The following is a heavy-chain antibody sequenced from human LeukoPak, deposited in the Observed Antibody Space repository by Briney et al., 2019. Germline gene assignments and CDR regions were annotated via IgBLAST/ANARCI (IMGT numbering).Heavy chain of an antibody. CDR2: IKGTGLTT. D-gene: IGHD3-16*01. Sequence: GGSLRLSCAASGFIFSDYYMSWIRQAPGKGLEWVSTIKGTGLTTYYADSVKGRFTISRDNAKNSLFLQMSSLRADDTAIYYCARAGELRYMDVWGKGTAVTVSS. CDR1: GFIFSDYY. J-gene: IGHJ6*03. V-gene: IGHV3-11*04. CDR3: ARAGELRYMDV.